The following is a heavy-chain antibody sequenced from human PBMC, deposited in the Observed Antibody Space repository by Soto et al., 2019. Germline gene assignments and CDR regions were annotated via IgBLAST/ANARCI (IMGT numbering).Heavy chain of an antibody. D-gene: IGHD7-27*01. CDR2: ISSSSSYI. CDR3: ARDLSWGSNWYYYMDV. J-gene: IGHJ6*03. V-gene: IGHV3-21*01. Sequence: PGGSLRLSCAASGFTFSSYSMNWVRQAPGKGLEWVSYISSSSSYIYYADSVKGRFTISRDNARNSLYLQMNSLRAEDTAVYYCARDLSWGSNWYYYMDVWGKGTTVTVSS. CDR1: GFTFSSYS.